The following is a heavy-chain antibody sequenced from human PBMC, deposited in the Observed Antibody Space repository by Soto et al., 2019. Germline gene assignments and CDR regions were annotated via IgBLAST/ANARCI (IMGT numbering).Heavy chain of an antibody. V-gene: IGHV1-18*04. CDR3: AREVKKRSGYYYYNYYYYGMDV. CDR1: GYTFTSYG. J-gene: IGHJ6*02. Sequence: PSVQVSCKASGYTFTSYGISWVRQAPGQGLEWMGWISAYNGNTNYAQKLQGRVTMTTDTSTSTAYMELRSLRSDDTAVYYCAREVKKRSGYYYYNYYYYGMDVWGQGTTVTVSS. CDR2: ISAYNGNT. D-gene: IGHD3-22*01.